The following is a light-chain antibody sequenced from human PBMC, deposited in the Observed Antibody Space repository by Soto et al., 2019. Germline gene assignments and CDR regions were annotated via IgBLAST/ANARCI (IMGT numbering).Light chain of an antibody. CDR1: SFNIGSNI. V-gene: IGLV1-44*01. Sequence: QSVLTQPPSASGTPGQRVTISCSGGSFNIGSNIVNWYQQLPGTAPKLLIYTNNQRPSGVPDRFSGSKSGTSASLAISGLQSEDEADYYCAAWDDSLNGMVVGGGTKLTVL. CDR3: AAWDDSLNGMV. CDR2: TNN. J-gene: IGLJ2*01.